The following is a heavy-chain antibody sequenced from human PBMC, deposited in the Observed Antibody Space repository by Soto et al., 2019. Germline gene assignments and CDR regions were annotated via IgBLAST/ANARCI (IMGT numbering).Heavy chain of an antibody. J-gene: IGHJ4*02. Sequence: QVQLVQSGAEVKKPGASVKVSCKASGYTFTSYYMHWVRQAPGQGLEGMGIINPTGGSTSYAQKLQGRLTMTRDTSTSTVYMELSSLRSEDTAVYYCARDGGVGDGYNSLFDYWGQGTLVTVSS. CDR1: GYTFTSYY. V-gene: IGHV1-46*04. CDR2: INPTGGST. D-gene: IGHD5-12*01. CDR3: ARDGGVGDGYNSLFDY.